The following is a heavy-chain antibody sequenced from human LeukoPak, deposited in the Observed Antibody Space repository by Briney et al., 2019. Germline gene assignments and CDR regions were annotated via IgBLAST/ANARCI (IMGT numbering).Heavy chain of an antibody. CDR1: GFTVSSNY. CDR2: IYSDGST. CDR3: ARAGPSSSWHQFDY. Sequence: GGSLRLSCAASGFTVSSNYMSWVRQAPGKGLEWVSEIYSDGSTYNAASVKGRFSISRDNSKNTVYLQMNSLRAEDTAVYYCARAGPSSSWHQFDYWGQGTLVTVSS. J-gene: IGHJ4*02. D-gene: IGHD6-13*01. V-gene: IGHV3-53*01.